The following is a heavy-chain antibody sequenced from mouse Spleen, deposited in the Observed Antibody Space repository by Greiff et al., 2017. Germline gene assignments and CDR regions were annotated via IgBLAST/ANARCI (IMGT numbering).Heavy chain of an antibody. CDR3: TRSDDLHQGWFAY. CDR2: INPSNGGT. Sequence: QVQLKQSGAELVKPGASVKLSCKASGYTFTSYYMYWVKQRPGQGLEWIGEINPSNGGTNFNEKFKSKATLTVDKSSSTAYMQLSSLTSEDSAVYYCTRSDDLHQGWFAYWGQGTLVTVSA. V-gene: IGHV1S81*02. J-gene: IGHJ3*01. CDR1: GYTFTSYY. D-gene: IGHD2-1*01.